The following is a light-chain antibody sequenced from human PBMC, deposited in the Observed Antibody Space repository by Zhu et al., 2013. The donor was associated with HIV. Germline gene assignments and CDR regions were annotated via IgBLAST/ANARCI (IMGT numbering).Light chain of an antibody. CDR2: DAS. CDR3: QQYGSSPLT. Sequence: EIVLTQSPATLSVSPGERATLSCRASQSVSRSWLAWYQQKLGQAPRLLIYDASRRATGIPARFSGSGSETDFTLTITGLEPEDFAVYYCQQYGSSPLTFGGGPRWKS. V-gene: IGKV3-20*01. CDR1: QSVSRSW. J-gene: IGKJ4*01.